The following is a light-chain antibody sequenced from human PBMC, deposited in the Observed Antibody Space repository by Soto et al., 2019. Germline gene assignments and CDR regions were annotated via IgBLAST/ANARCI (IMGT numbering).Light chain of an antibody. J-gene: IGKJ3*01. CDR2: GAS. Sequence: EIVMTQSPGTLSVSPGERATLSCRASQSVRNNLAWYQHKPGQAPRLLIYGASTRATGIPARFSGSGSGTEFTLTISSLQSEDVAIYYCRQYHNWPPLFTFGPGTKVELK. V-gene: IGKV3-15*01. CDR3: RQYHNWPPLFT. CDR1: QSVRNN.